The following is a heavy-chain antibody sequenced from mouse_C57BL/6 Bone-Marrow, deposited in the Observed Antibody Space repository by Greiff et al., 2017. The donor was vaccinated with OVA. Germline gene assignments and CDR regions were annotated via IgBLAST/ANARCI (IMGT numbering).Heavy chain of an antibody. D-gene: IGHD2-4*01. J-gene: IGHJ2*01. CDR3: APYDSYFDY. CDR2: IDPANGNT. Sequence: VQLQQSVAELVRPGASVKLSCTASGFNIKNTYMRWVKQRPEQGLEWIGRIDPANGNTKYAPKFQGKATITADTSSNTAYLQLSSLTSEDTAIYYCAPYDSYFDYWGQGTTLTVSS. V-gene: IGHV14-3*01. CDR1: GFNIKNTY.